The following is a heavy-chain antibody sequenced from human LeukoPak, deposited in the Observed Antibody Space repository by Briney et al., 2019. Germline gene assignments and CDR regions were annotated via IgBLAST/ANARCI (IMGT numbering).Heavy chain of an antibody. CDR2: IYYSGST. CDR3: ASQANYYDSSGYFLH. Sequence: SQTLSLTCTVSGGPISSGGSYWSWIRQHPGKGLEWIGYIYYSGSTYYNPSLKSRVTISVDTSKKQFSLKLSSVTAADTAVYFCASQANYYDSSGYFLHWGQGILVTVFS. D-gene: IGHD3-22*01. CDR1: GGPISSGGSY. V-gene: IGHV4-31*03. J-gene: IGHJ1*01.